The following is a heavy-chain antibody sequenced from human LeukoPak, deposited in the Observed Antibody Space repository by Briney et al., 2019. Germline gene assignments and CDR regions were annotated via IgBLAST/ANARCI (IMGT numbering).Heavy chain of an antibody. CDR1: GGSISSSSYY. J-gene: IGHJ4*02. CDR2: IYYSGST. D-gene: IGHD7-27*01. CDR3: ARGQSTGDRRTDY. Sequence: PSETLSLTCSVSGGSISSSSYYWGWIRQPPGKGLEWIGSIYYSGSTYNNWSLKSRVTISVDTSKNQFSLKLSSVTAADTAVYYCARGQSTGDRRTDYWGQGTLVTVSS. V-gene: IGHV4-39*01.